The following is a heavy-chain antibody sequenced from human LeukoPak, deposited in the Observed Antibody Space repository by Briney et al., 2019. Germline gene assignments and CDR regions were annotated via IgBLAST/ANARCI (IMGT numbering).Heavy chain of an antibody. Sequence: SETLSHTPALYGGSLRGYYWSGTPHPPGKGREWIGEHNHSGSTNYNPSLKSRVTISVDTSKNQFSLKLSSVTAADTAVYYCARSISLRVWSGYSNWFDPWGQGTLVTVSS. V-gene: IGHV4-34*01. D-gene: IGHD3-3*01. J-gene: IGHJ5*02. CDR3: ARSISLRVWSGYSNWFDP. CDR1: GGSLRGYY. CDR2: HNHSGST.